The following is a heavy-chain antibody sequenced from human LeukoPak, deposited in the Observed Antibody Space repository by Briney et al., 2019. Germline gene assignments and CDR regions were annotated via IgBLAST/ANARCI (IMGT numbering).Heavy chain of an antibody. CDR1: GYSINSGYT. CDR3: ARDCGGDCYSDY. Sequence: SETLSRTCTVSGYSINSGYTWGWIRQPPGKGLEWIGYIYHSGGTYYNPSLTSRVTISVDTSKNQFSLKLSSVTAADTAVYYCARDCGGDCYSDYWGQGTLVTVSS. D-gene: IGHD2-21*02. CDR2: IYHSGGT. J-gene: IGHJ4*02. V-gene: IGHV4-38-2*02.